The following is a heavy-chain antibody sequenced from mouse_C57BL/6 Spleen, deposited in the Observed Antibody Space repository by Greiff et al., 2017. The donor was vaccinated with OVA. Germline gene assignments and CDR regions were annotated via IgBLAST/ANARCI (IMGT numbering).Heavy chain of an antibody. CDR3: ARLAVVAPMDY. D-gene: IGHD1-1*01. CDR2: IYPRSGNT. CDR1: GYTFTSYG. Sequence: QVHVKQSGAELARPGASVKLSCKASGYTFTSYGISWVKQRTGQGLEWIGEIYPRSGNTYYNEKFKGKATLTADKSSSTAYMELRSLTSEDSAVYFCARLAVVAPMDYWGQGTSVTVSS. J-gene: IGHJ4*01. V-gene: IGHV1-81*01.